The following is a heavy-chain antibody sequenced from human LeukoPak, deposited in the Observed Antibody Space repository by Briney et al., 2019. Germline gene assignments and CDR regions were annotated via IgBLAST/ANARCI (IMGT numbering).Heavy chain of an antibody. Sequence: PGGSLRLSCAASRFTFSSYAMSWVRQAPGKGLEWVSAISGSGGSTYYADSVKGRFTISRDNSKNTLYLQMNSLRAEDTAVYYCAKWEHAGWLQFNNGDYWGQGTLVTVSS. V-gene: IGHV3-23*01. D-gene: IGHD5-24*01. CDR2: ISGSGGST. J-gene: IGHJ4*02. CDR3: AKWEHAGWLQFNNGDY. CDR1: RFTFSSYA.